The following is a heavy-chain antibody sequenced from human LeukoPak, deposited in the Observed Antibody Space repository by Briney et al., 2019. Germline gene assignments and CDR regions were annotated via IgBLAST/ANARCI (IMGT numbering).Heavy chain of an antibody. D-gene: IGHD2/OR15-2a*01. CDR1: GFTVSSNY. CDR2: IYSGGST. CDR3: ARDLFFEKGSDY. Sequence: GGSLRLSCAASGFTVSSNYMSWVRQAPGKGLEWVSVIYSGGSTYYADSVKGRFTISRDNSKNTLYLQMNSLRAEDTAVYYCARDLFFEKGSDYWAREPWSPSPQ. V-gene: IGHV3-53*01. J-gene: IGHJ4*02.